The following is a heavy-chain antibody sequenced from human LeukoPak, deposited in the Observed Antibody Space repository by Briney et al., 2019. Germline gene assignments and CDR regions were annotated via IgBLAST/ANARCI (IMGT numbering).Heavy chain of an antibody. V-gene: IGHV4-59*01. J-gene: IGHJ4*02. Sequence: SETLSLTCTVSGDSISSSYWTWIRQPPGKGLESIAYIQYNGNTNYNPSLKSRAAISMDTSKNQFSLILKSVTSADTAVYYCARQTRTPDYWGQGTLVTVSS. CDR2: IQYNGNT. D-gene: IGHD1/OR15-1a*01. CDR1: GDSISSSY. CDR3: ARQTRTPDY.